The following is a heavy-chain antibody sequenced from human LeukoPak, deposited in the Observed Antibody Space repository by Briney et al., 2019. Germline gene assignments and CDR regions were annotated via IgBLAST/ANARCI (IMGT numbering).Heavy chain of an antibody. J-gene: IGHJ5*02. CDR1: GYTFTSYG. CDR3: ARDHLQTAYLVGRGWIDP. D-gene: IGHD2-8*02. V-gene: IGHV1-18*01. CDR2: ISAYNGNT. Sequence: ASVKVSCSASGYTFTSYGISWVRQAPGQGLEWMGWISAYNGNTNYAQKLQGRVTMTTDTSTSTAYMELRSLRSDDTAVYYCARDHLQTAYLVGRGWIDPWGQGTLVTVSS.